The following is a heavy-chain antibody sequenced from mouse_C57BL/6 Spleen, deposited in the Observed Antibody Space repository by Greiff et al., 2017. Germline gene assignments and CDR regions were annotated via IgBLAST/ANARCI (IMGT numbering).Heavy chain of an antibody. V-gene: IGHV1-54*01. CDR1: GYAFTNYL. D-gene: IGHD1-1*01. CDR3: ARKDGTGNY. J-gene: IGHJ2*01. CDR2: INPGSGGT. Sequence: VQLQQSGAELVRPGTSVKVSCKASGYAFTNYLIEWVKQRTGQGLEWIGVINPGSGGTNYTEKFKGKATLTADKSSSTAYMQLSSLTTEDTAVYFCARKDGTGNYRSQGTTLTVSS.